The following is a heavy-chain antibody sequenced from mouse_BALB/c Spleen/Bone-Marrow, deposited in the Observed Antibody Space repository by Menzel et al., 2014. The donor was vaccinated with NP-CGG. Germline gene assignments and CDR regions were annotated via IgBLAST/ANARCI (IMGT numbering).Heavy chain of an antibody. CDR2: IFPGTVTP. Sequence: QVQLQQSGAELVKPGASVKLSCKTYGYTFTSYWTQWVKQRPGQGLGRIGEIFPGTVTPYYNEKFKGKATLTIDTSSSTASMQLSSLTSEDSAVYFCARRGYGYLDYWGQGTTLTVSS. D-gene: IGHD2-10*02. J-gene: IGHJ2*01. CDR1: GYTFTSYW. CDR3: ARRGYGYLDY. V-gene: IGHV1S132*01.